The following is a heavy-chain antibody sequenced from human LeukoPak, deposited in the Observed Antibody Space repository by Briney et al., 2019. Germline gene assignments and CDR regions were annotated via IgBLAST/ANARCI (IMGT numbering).Heavy chain of an antibody. D-gene: IGHD6-13*01. V-gene: IGHV3-7*01. CDR1: GFTFTSYW. CDR3: ARDGAAAGLYFDL. CDR2: ISMNGGEK. Sequence: PGGSLRLSCGVSGFTFTSYWMNWVRQAPGKGLEWVASISMNGGEKSYVDYVKGRFTISRDNAKNSLYLQLSSLRAEDTAVYYCARDGAAAGLYFDLWGQGTLVTVSS. J-gene: IGHJ4*01.